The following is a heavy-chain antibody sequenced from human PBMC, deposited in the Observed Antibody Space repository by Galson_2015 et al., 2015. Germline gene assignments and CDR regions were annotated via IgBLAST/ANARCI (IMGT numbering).Heavy chain of an antibody. CDR3: ARVSRAWANYFDH. CDR1: GFSFSRDG. J-gene: IGHJ4*02. CDR2: IWYDGTNT. Sequence: SLRLSCAASGFSFSRDGMHWVRQAPGKGLEWVAHIWYDGTNTHYTDSVKGRFTISRDNSKNTLYLQMNSLRAEDTAVYYCARVSRAWANYFDHWGQGSLVIVSS. V-gene: IGHV3-33*01. D-gene: IGHD5-24*01.